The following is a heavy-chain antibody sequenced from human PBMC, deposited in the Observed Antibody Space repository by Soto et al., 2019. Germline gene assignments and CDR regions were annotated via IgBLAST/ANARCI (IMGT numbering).Heavy chain of an antibody. CDR1: GFTFSSYA. CDR2: ISGSGGST. J-gene: IGHJ3*02. D-gene: IGHD4-17*01. Sequence: GGSLRLSCAASGFTFSSYAMSWVRQAPGKGLEWVSGISGSGGSTDYTDSVKGRFTISRDNSKNTLYLQMNSLRAEDTAVYYCAKRGGIYGDYLWVGDAFDIWGQGTMVTVSS. CDR3: AKRGGIYGDYLWVGDAFDI. V-gene: IGHV3-23*01.